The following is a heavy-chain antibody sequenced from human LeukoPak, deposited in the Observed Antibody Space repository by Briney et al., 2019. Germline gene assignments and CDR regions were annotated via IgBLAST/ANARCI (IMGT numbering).Heavy chain of an antibody. CDR2: IYYSGST. J-gene: IGHJ6*03. CDR1: GGSISSGDYY. Sequence: SQTLSLTCTVSGGSISSGDYYWSWIRQPPGKGLEWIGYIYYSGSTYYNPSLKSRVTISVDTSKNQFSPKLSSVTAADTAVYYCARGGYYDFWSGLNYYYYMDVWGKGTTVTVSS. CDR3: ARGGYYDFWSGLNYYYYMDV. V-gene: IGHV4-30-4*08. D-gene: IGHD3-3*01.